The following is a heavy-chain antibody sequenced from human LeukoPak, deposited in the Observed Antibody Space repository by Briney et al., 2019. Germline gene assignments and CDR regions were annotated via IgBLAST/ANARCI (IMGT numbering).Heavy chain of an antibody. V-gene: IGHV1-69*04. D-gene: IGHD3-10*01. J-gene: IGHJ4*02. CDR3: ARDNSITMVRGNYFDY. Sequence: ASVKVSCKASGGTFSSYAISWVRQAPGQGLEWMGRIIPILGIANYAQKFQGRVMITADKSTSTAYMELSSLRSEDTAVYYCARDNSITMVRGNYFDYWGQGTLVTVSS. CDR2: IIPILGIA. CDR1: GGTFSSYA.